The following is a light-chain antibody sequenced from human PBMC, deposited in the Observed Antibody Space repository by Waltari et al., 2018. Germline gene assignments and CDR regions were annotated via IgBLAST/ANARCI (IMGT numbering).Light chain of an antibody. CDR2: GAS. CDR1: QSIGRS. V-gene: IGKV3-20*01. Sequence: EILLTQSPGTLSLSPGERAPPPCRTSQSIGRSLAWYQQKPGQPPRPLINGASRRATDIPDRFSGSGSGTDFSLTTNRLEPEDSALYYCQHYVRLPGTFGQGTKVEIK. J-gene: IGKJ1*01. CDR3: QHYVRLPGT.